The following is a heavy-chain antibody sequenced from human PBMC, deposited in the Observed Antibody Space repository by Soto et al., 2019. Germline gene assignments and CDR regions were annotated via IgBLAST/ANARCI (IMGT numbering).Heavy chain of an antibody. CDR1: GGSVXXXXXY. CDR3: ARDPSGLYSKGDYYYYGMDV. J-gene: IGHJ6*02. D-gene: IGHD4-4*01. Sequence: SETXSLTCTVSGGSVXXXXXYWSWIRQPPGKGLEWIGYIYYSGSTNYNPSLKSRVTISVDTSKNQFSLKLSSVTAADTAVYYCARDPSGLYSKGDYYYYGMDVWGQGTTVTVSS. CDR2: IYYSGST. V-gene: IGHV4-61*01.